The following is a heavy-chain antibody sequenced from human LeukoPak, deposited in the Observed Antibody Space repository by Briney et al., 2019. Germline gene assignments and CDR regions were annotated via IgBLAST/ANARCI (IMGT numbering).Heavy chain of an antibody. CDR3: ARVLVWPGSSVATDY. CDR2: IYYSGST. J-gene: IGHJ4*02. CDR1: GGSISSYY. V-gene: IGHV4-59*01. D-gene: IGHD5-12*01. Sequence: SETLSLTCTVSGGSISSYYWSWIRQPPGKGLEWIGYIYYSGSTNYNPSLKSRVTISVDTSKNQFSLKLSSVTAADTAVYYCARVLVWPGSSVATDYWGQGTLVTVSS.